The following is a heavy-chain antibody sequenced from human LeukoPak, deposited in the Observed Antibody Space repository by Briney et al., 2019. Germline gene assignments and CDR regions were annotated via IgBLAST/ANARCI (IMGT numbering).Heavy chain of an antibody. J-gene: IGHJ4*02. V-gene: IGHV4-59*01. D-gene: IGHD3-10*01. Sequence: SETLSLTCTVSGGSISSYYWSWIRQPPGKGLEWIGYIYYSGSTNYNLSLKSRVTISVDTSKNQFSLKLSSVTAADTAVYYCARQWFGEFDYWGQGTLVTVSS. CDR2: IYYSGST. CDR1: GGSISSYY. CDR3: ARQWFGEFDY.